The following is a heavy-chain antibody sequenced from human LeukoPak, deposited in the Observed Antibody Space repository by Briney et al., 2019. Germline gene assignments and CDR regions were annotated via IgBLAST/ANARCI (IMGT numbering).Heavy chain of an antibody. CDR2: IYYSGST. Sequence: SETLSLTCTVSGGSISSYYWSWIRQPPGKGLEWIGYIYYSGSTNYNPSLKSRVTISVDTSKNQFSLKLSSVTAADTAVYYCARRERRYYYGSGSYTPFDYWGQGTLVTVSS. D-gene: IGHD3-10*01. CDR1: GGSISSYY. CDR3: ARRERRYYYGSGSYTPFDY. J-gene: IGHJ4*02. V-gene: IGHV4-59*01.